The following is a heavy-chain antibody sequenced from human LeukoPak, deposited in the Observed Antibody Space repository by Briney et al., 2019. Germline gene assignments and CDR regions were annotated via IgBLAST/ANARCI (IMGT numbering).Heavy chain of an antibody. V-gene: IGHV1-69*13. CDR2: IIPIFGTA. J-gene: IGHJ4*02. D-gene: IGHD1-1*01. CDR3: ATSWNALRDY. CDR1: GGTFSSYA. Sequence: ATSVKVSCKASGGTFSSYAISWVRQAPGQGLEWMGGIIPIFGTANYAQKFQGRVTITADESTSTAYMELSSLRSEDTAVYYCATSWNALRDYWGQGTLVTVSS.